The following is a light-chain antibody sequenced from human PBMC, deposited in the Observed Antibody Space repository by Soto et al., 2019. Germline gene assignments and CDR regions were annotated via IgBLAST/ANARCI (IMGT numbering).Light chain of an antibody. V-gene: IGKV3-15*01. CDR3: QQYDTWPSIT. CDR2: GAS. Sequence: EIVMTQSPATLSVSPGEGATLSCRASQSVRTKLAWYQQKAGQAPRLLIYGASTRATGVSDRFSGSGYGTEYTLTISSLQSEDFAVYYCQQYDTWPSITFGQGTRLEIK. J-gene: IGKJ5*01. CDR1: QSVRTK.